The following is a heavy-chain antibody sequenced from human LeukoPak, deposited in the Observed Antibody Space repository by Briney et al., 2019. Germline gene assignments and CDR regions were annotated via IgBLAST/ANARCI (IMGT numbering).Heavy chain of an antibody. CDR1: GGSISSTY. D-gene: IGHD3-22*01. J-gene: IGHJ4*02. V-gene: IGHV4-59*01. Sequence: PSATLSLTCTVPGGSISSTYCNWIRQPPGKGLEWIGYIYYSGSTDYNPPLQSRVTMSIDTSKNQFSLNLSSVTAADTAVYYCAIYDVSGYKYNYIAHWGQGTLVTVSS. CDR2: IYYSGST. CDR3: AIYDVSGYKYNYIAH.